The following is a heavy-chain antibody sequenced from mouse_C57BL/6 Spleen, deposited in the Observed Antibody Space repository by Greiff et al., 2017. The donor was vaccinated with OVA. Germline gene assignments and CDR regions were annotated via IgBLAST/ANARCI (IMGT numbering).Heavy chain of an antibody. D-gene: IGHD2-2*01. J-gene: IGHJ1*03. V-gene: IGHV1-52*01. CDR2: IDPSDSET. CDR3: ARSTMVTTTDLCWYFDV. Sequence: QVQLQQPGAELVRPGSSVKLSCKASGYTFTSYWMHWVKQRPIQGLEWIGNIDPSDSETHYNQKFKDKATLTVDKSSSTAYMQLSSLTSEDSAVYYCARSTMVTTTDLCWYFDVWGTGTTVTVSS. CDR1: GYTFTSYW.